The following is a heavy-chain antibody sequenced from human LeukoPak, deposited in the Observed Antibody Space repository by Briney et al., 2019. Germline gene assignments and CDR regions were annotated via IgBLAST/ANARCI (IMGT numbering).Heavy chain of an antibody. V-gene: IGHV1-2*02. Sequence: AASVKVSCKASGYTFTGYYMHWVRQAPGQGLEWMGWINPNSGGTNYAQKFQGRVTMTRDTSISTAYMELSRLRSDDTAVYYCARGGQWLVIWDSFDYWGQGTLVTVSS. CDR1: GYTFTGYY. J-gene: IGHJ4*02. CDR2: INPNSGGT. CDR3: ARGGQWLVIWDSFDY. D-gene: IGHD6-19*01.